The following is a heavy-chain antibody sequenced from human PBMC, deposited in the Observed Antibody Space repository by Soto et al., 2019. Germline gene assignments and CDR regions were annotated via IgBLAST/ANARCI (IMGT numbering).Heavy chain of an antibody. CDR2: ISYDGSNK. Sequence: PGGSLRLSCAASGFTFSSYGMHWVRQAPGKGLEWVAVISYDGSNKYYADSVKGRFTISRDNSKNTLYLQMNSLRAEDTAVYYCAKAHYGDYDVAFDAFDICGPGPMVTVSS. J-gene: IGHJ3*02. D-gene: IGHD4-17*01. CDR1: GFTFSSYG. V-gene: IGHV3-30*18. CDR3: AKAHYGDYDVAFDAFDI.